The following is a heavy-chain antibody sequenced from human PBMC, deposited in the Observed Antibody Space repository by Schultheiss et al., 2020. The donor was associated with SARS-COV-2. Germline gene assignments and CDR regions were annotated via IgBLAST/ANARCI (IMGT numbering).Heavy chain of an antibody. J-gene: IGHJ4*02. Sequence: GESLKISCVASGFTFSSYGMHWVRQAPGKGLEWVAVISYDGSNKYYTDSVNGRFTISRENAKNSLYLQMNSLRAGDTAVYYCAKRQTYYGAALDYWGQGTLVTVSS. D-gene: IGHD4-17*01. CDR3: AKRQTYYGAALDY. V-gene: IGHV3-30*18. CDR1: GFTFSSYG. CDR2: ISYDGSNK.